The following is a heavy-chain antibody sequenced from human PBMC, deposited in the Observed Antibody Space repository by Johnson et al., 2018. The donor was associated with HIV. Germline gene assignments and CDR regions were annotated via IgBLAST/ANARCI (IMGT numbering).Heavy chain of an antibody. CDR3: ASSVNVQGGYDI. Sequence: QVQLVESGGGLVQPGGSLRLSCAASGFTFSSYAMHWVRQAPGKGLEWVAVISYDGSYQYYADSAKGRFTISRDNAKNTLYLEMKSLRVDDTAVYFCASSVNVQGGYDIWGQGTMVTASS. D-gene: IGHD3-22*01. J-gene: IGHJ3*02. CDR1: GFTFSSYA. V-gene: IGHV3-30*04. CDR2: ISYDGSYQ.